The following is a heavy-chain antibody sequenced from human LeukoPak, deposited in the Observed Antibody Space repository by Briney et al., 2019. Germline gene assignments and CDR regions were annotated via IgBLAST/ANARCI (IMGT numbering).Heavy chain of an antibody. CDR3: AKVRKSSSSWYGNDAFDI. CDR1: GFTLSSYA. D-gene: IGHD6-13*01. CDR2: ISGSGGRT. Sequence: PGGSLRLSCAASGFTLSSYAMSWVRQAPGKGMDWVSAISGSGGRTYYADSVKGPFTLSRDNSKNTLYLQQNSLRAEDTDVYYCAKVRKSSSSWYGNDAFDIWGQGTMVTVSS. J-gene: IGHJ3*02. V-gene: IGHV3-23*01.